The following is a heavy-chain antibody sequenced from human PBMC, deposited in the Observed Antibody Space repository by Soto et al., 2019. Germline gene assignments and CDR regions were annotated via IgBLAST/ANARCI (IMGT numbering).Heavy chain of an antibody. CDR2: IIPIFGTA. D-gene: IGHD2-2*01. V-gene: IGHV1-69*13. CDR1: GGTFSSYA. Sequence: GASVKVSCKASGGTFSSYAISWVRQAPGQGLEWMGGIIPIFGTANYAQKFQGRVTITADESTSTAYMELSSLRSEDTAVYYCARGIFLSSTSLVDYWGQGTLVSVSS. J-gene: IGHJ4*02. CDR3: ARGIFLSSTSLVDY.